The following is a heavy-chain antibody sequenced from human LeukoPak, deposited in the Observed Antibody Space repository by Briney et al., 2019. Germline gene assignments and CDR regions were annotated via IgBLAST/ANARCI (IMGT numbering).Heavy chain of an antibody. V-gene: IGHV3-7*01. D-gene: IGHD2-2*01. J-gene: IGHJ4*02. Sequence: GGSLRLSCVASLFTFSTYWMSWVRQAPGKGLEWVANIKQDGSEKYYVDSVKGRFTISRDNAKNSLYLQMNSLRAEDTAMYYCARASSFHDYWGQGTLVTVYS. CDR3: ARASSFHDY. CDR1: LFTFSTYW. CDR2: IKQDGSEK.